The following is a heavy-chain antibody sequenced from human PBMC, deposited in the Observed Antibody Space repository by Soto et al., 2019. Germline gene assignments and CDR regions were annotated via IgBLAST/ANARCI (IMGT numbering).Heavy chain of an antibody. V-gene: IGHV1-69*05. CDR3: ARDMVRGVIKARFDY. CDR1: GGTFSSYA. Sequence: SVKVSCKASGGTFSSYAISWVRQAPGQGLEWMGGIIPIFGTADSVKGRFTISRDNSKNTLYPQMNSLRAEDTAVYYCARDMVRGVIKARFDYWGQGTLVTVSS. CDR2: IIPIFGTA. D-gene: IGHD3-10*01. J-gene: IGHJ4*02.